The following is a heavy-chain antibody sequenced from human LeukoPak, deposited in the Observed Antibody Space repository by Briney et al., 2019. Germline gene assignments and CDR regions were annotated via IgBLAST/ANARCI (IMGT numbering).Heavy chain of an antibody. J-gene: IGHJ5*02. D-gene: IGHD3-10*01. CDR2: FDPEDGET. V-gene: IGHV1-24*01. CDR3: ATSGSGTWFDP. CDR1: GYTLTELS. Sequence: ASVKVSCKVSGYTLTELSMHWVRQAPGKGIEWVGGFDPEDGETIYAQKFQGRVTMTEDTSTDTAYMELSSLRSEDTAVYYCATSGSGTWFDPWGQGTLVTVSS.